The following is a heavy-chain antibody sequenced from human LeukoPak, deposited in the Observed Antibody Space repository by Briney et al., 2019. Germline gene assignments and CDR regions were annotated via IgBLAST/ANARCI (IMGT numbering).Heavy chain of an antibody. J-gene: IGHJ3*02. CDR3: ARGGSYLSDFDI. CDR1: GFTVSSNY. D-gene: IGHD1-26*01. CDR2: IYSGGST. V-gene: IGHV3-53*01. Sequence: PGGSLRLSCAASGFTVSSNYMSWVRQAPGKGLEWVSIIYSGGSTFYADSVKGRFTISRDNSKNTLYLQMNSLRAEDTAVYYCARGGSYLSDFDIWGQGTMVTVSS.